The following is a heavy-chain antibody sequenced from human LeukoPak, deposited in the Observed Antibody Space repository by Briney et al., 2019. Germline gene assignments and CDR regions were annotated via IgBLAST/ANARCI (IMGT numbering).Heavy chain of an antibody. J-gene: IGHJ1*01. CDR1: EFSVSNNY. CDR2: IYSGGST. D-gene: IGHD2-15*01. Sequence: PGGSLRLSCAASEFSVSNNYMSWVRQAPGKGLEWVSVIYSGGSTFYADSVKGRFTISRDNSKNTLYLQMNSLRAEDTAVYYCASDSYSPEYFQHWGQGTLVTVSS. CDR3: ASDSYSPEYFQH. V-gene: IGHV3-66*01.